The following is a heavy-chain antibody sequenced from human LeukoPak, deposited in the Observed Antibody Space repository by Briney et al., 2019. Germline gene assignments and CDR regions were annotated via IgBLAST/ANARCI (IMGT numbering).Heavy chain of an antibody. Sequence: PSETLSLTCAVYGGSFSGYYWSWIRQPPGKGLEWIGEINHSGSTNYNPSLKSRVTISVDTSKNQFSLKLSSVTAADTAVYYCAKADNYYDSSGYYPNWFDPWGQGTLVTVSS. CDR1: GGSFSGYY. D-gene: IGHD3-22*01. V-gene: IGHV4-34*01. J-gene: IGHJ5*02. CDR3: AKADNYYDSSGYYPNWFDP. CDR2: INHSGST.